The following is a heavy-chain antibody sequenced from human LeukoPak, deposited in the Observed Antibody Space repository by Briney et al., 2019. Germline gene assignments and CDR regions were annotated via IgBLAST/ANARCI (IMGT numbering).Heavy chain of an antibody. CDR1: GGSISSSSYY. D-gene: IGHD2-2*03. V-gene: IGHV4-39*01. Sequence: SETLSLTCTVSGGSISSSSYYWGWIRQPPGKGLEWIGSIYYSGSTYYNPSLKSRVTISVDTSKNQFSLKLSSVTAADTAVYYCARHSTGLGIVVVPANSYYYYYGMDVWGQGTTVTVSS. CDR2: IYYSGST. J-gene: IGHJ6*02. CDR3: ARHSTGLGIVVVPANSYYYYYGMDV.